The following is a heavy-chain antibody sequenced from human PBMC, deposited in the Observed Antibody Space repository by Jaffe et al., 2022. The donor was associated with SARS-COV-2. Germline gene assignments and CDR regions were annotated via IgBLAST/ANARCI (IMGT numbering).Heavy chain of an antibody. J-gene: IGHJ3*02. D-gene: IGHD3-10*01. Sequence: QVQLVQSGAEVRKPGASVKVSCKASGYTFSNYGISWVRQAPGQGLEWMGWISAYNGNTNYAENIQDRVTMTTDTSTRTAYMELRSLRSDDTAVYYCARFLVRGVLDGFDIWGQGTLVTVSS. CDR3: ARFLVRGVLDGFDI. CDR1: GYTFSNYG. V-gene: IGHV1-18*01. CDR2: ISAYNGNT.